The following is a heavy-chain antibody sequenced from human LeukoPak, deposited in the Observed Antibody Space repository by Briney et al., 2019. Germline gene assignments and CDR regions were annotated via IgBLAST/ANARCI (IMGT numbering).Heavy chain of an antibody. CDR3: AGDYGNYVFDY. CDR1: GDSVSSKSGG. CDR2: IYYRSQWYN. J-gene: IGHJ4*02. V-gene: IGHV6-1*01. D-gene: IGHD4-11*01. Sequence: SQTLSLTCAISGDSVSSKSGGWNWIRQSPSRGLEWLGRIYYRSQWYNDYAVSVKSRITINPDTSKNQFSLQLNSVTPEDTAVYYCAGDYGNYVFDYWGQGTLVTVSS.